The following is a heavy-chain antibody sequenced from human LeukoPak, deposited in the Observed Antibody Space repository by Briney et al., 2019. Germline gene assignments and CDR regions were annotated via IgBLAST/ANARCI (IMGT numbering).Heavy chain of an antibody. D-gene: IGHD3-22*01. J-gene: IGHJ4*02. CDR1: GFTFSTYG. CDR2: IWEDGTNI. CDR3: AKGQNYYDGSGYYSTDY. Sequence: PGGSLRLSCAASGFTFSTYGMHWVRQAPGKGLEWVAGIWEDGTNIHYADSVKGRFTISRDNSKNTLYLQMNSLRAEDTAVYYCAKGQNYYDGSGYYSTDYWGQGTPVTVSS. V-gene: IGHV3-33*08.